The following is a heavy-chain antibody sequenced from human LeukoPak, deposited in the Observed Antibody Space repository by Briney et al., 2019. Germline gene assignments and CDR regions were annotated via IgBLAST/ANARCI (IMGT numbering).Heavy chain of an antibody. CDR3: AREASGTRRYYYYYMDL. Sequence: PSETLSLTCTVSGGSISSSSYYWGWIRQPPGKGLEWIGSIYYSGSTYYNPSLKSRVTISVDTSKNQFSLKLSSVTAADTAVYYCAREASGTRRYYYYYMDLWGKGTTVNV. CDR2: IYYSGST. J-gene: IGHJ6*03. V-gene: IGHV4-39*02. CDR1: GGSISSSSYY. D-gene: IGHD6-13*01.